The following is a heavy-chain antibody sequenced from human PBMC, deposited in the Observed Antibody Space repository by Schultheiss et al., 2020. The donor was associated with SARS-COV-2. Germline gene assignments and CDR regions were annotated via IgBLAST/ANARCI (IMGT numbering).Heavy chain of an antibody. CDR3: TTGAPGDYGGYYYGMDV. Sequence: GGSLRLSCAASGFTFSNAWMSWVRQAPGKGLEWVGRIKRKSDGGTTDYAAPVKGRFTISRDDSKNTLYLQMNSLKTEDTAVYYCTTGAPGDYGGYYYGMDVWGQGTTVTVSS. CDR2: IKRKSDGGTT. V-gene: IGHV3-15*01. J-gene: IGHJ6*02. CDR1: GFTFSNAW. D-gene: IGHD4-17*01.